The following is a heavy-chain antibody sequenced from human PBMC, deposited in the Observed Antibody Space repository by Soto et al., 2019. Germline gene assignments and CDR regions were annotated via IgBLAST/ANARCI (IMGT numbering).Heavy chain of an antibody. J-gene: IGHJ4*02. V-gene: IGHV3-30-3*01. D-gene: IGHD6-13*01. Sequence: GSLRLSCAASGFTFSSYAMHWVRQAPGKGLEWVAVISYDGSNKYYADSVKGRFTISRDNSKNTLYLQMNSLRAEDTAVYYCAGAPWGQQQLVDYWGQGTLVTVSS. CDR2: ISYDGSNK. CDR1: GFTFSSYA. CDR3: AGAPWGQQQLVDY.